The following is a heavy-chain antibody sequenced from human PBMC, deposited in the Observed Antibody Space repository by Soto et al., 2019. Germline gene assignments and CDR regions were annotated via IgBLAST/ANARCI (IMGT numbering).Heavy chain of an antibody. D-gene: IGHD6-13*01. V-gene: IGHV3-33*01. CDR2: IWYDGSNK. CDR3: ARERVWQQLAPLAY. J-gene: IGHJ4*02. CDR1: GFTFSSYG. Sequence: PGGSLRLSCAASGFTFSSYGMHWVRQAPGKGLEWVAVIWYDGSNKYYADSVKGRFTISRDNSKNTLYLQMNSLRAEDTAVYYCARERVWQQLAPLAYWGQGTLVTVSS.